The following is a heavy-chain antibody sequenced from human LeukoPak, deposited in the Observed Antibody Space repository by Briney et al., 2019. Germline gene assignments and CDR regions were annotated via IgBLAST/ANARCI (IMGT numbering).Heavy chain of an antibody. CDR1: GFIFSSYA. D-gene: IGHD6-13*01. J-gene: IGHJ4*02. CDR2: ISESGGST. CDR3: AKDRGSSWSGTSDY. V-gene: IGHV3-23*01. Sequence: GGSLRLSCAASGFIFSSYAMSWVRQTPGKGLEWVSRISESGGSTYYADSVKGRFTISRDNSKNTLYLQMNSLRAEDTAVYYCAKDRGSSWSGTSDYWGQGTLVTASS.